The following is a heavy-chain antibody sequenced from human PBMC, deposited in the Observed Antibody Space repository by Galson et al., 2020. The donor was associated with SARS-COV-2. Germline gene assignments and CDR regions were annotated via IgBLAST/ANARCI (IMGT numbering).Heavy chain of an antibody. CDR3: ARGGFLEPPNGHYSYYMDV. Sequence: SETLSLTCTVSGGSISSYYWSWIRQPPGKGLEWIGYIYYSGSTNYNPSLKSRVTISVDTSKNQFSLKLSSVTAADTAVYYCARGGFLEPPNGHYSYYMDVWGKGTTVTVTS. CDR1: GGSISSYY. CDR2: IYYSGST. V-gene: IGHV4-59*08. J-gene: IGHJ6*03. D-gene: IGHD3-3*01.